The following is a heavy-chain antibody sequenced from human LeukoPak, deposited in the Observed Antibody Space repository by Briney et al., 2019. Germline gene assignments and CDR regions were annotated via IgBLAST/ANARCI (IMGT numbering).Heavy chain of an antibody. J-gene: IGHJ4*02. D-gene: IGHD3-16*01. CDR3: AKGEGGDLWRSLYYFDY. CDR1: GFTFSSYG. Sequence: GGSLRLSCAASGFTFSSYGMHWVRQAPGKGLEWVAFIRYDGSNKNYADSVKGRFTISRDNSKNTLYLQMNSLRAEDTAVYYCAKGEGGDLWRSLYYFDYWGQGTLVTVSS. CDR2: IRYDGSNK. V-gene: IGHV3-30*02.